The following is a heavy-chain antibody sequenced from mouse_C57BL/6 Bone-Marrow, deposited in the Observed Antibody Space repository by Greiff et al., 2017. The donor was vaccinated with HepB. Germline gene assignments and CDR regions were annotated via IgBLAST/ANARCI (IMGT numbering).Heavy chain of an antibody. CDR2: INPNNGGT. CDR1: GYTFTDYY. V-gene: IGHV1-26*01. CDR3: ARNTFVTTVPDY. J-gene: IGHJ2*01. D-gene: IGHD1-1*01. Sequence: EVQLQQSGPELVKPGASVKISCKASGYTFTDYYMNWVKQSHGKSLEWIGDINPNNGGTSYNQKFKGKATLTVDKSSSTAYMELRSLTSEDSAVYDCARNTFVTTVPDYWGQGTTLTVSS.